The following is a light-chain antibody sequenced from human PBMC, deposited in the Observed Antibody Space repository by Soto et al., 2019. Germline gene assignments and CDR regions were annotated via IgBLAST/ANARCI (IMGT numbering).Light chain of an antibody. Sequence: DIQMTQSPSSGSASVGDRVTITCRAGQCISSWLAWYQQEPEKAPKLVMYDASRFQSGVTSSLSGSGSGTDFTLTLSSLQPEDFATYYFHQANSXPLTSGGWTTV. J-gene: IGKJ4*01. CDR3: HQANSXPLT. V-gene: IGKV1-12*01. CDR1: QCISSW. CDR2: DAS.